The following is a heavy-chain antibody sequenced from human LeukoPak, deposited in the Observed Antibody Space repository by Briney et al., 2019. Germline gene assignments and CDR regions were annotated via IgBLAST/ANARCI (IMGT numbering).Heavy chain of an antibody. Sequence: PGRSLRLSCAASGITFSSYEMNWVRQAPGKGQEWVSYISSSGSTIYYADSVKGRFTISRDNAKNSLYLQMNSLRAEDTAVYYCAELGITMIGGVWGKGTTVTISS. D-gene: IGHD3-10*02. J-gene: IGHJ6*04. CDR1: GITFSSYE. CDR2: ISSSGSTI. CDR3: AELGITMIGGV. V-gene: IGHV3-48*03.